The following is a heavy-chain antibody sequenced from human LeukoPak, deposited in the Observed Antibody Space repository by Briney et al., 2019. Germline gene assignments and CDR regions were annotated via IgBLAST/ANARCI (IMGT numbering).Heavy chain of an antibody. Sequence: GRSLRLSCAASGGTFSSYAISWVRQAPGQGLEWMGGIIPIFGTANYAQKFQGRVTITADESTSTAYMELSSLRSEDTAVYYCARHYGDYLDYWGQGTLVTVSS. J-gene: IGHJ4*02. CDR1: GGTFSSYA. CDR3: ARHYGDYLDY. CDR2: IIPIFGTA. V-gene: IGHV1-69*01. D-gene: IGHD4-17*01.